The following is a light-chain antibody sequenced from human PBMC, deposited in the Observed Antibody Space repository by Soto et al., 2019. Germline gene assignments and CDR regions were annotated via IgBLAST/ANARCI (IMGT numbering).Light chain of an antibody. V-gene: IGLV1-40*01. CDR2: GNS. J-gene: IGLJ2*01. CDR3: QSYDSSVV. Sequence: PSVSGAPGQRVTISCTGSSSNIGAGYDVHWYQQLPGTAPKLLIYGNSNRPSGVPDRFSGSKSGTSASLAITGLQAEDEADYYCQSYDSSVVFGGGTKLTVL. CDR1: SSNIGAGYD.